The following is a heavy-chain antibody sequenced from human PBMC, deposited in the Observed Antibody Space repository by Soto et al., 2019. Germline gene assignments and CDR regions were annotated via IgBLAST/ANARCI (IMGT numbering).Heavy chain of an antibody. CDR1: GFTFSSYA. CDR3: AKDDGYYDSSGYPDY. V-gene: IGHV3-30*18. CDR2: ITKDGNNK. J-gene: IGHJ4*01. Sequence: GGSLRXSXAASGFTFSSYAMHWVRQAPGKGLEWVAVITKDGNNKYYADSVKGRFTISRDNSKNTLSVEMHSLRAEDTAVYYCAKDDGYYDSSGYPDYWGQGTLVTVSS. D-gene: IGHD3-22*01.